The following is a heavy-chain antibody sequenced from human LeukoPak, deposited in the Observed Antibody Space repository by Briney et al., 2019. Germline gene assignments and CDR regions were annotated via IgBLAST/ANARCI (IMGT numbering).Heavy chain of an antibody. D-gene: IGHD3-3*01. CDR2: IRYDGSNK. CDR3: AKGPLYYDFWSGSLDY. CDR1: GFTFSSYG. J-gene: IGHJ4*02. V-gene: IGHV3-30*02. Sequence: PGGSLRLSCAASGFTFSSYGMHWVRQAPGKGLEWVAFIRYDGSNKYYADSVKGRFTISRDNSKNTLYLQMNSLRAEDTAVYYCAKGPLYYDFWSGSLDYWGQGTLVTVSS.